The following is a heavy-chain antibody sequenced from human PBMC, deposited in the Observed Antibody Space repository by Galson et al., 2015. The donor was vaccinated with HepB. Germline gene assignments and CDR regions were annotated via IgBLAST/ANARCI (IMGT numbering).Heavy chain of an antibody. J-gene: IGHJ3*02. CDR3: AREDAFEWYGERRDAFDI. V-gene: IGHV3-30-3*01. Sequence: SLRLSCAASGFTFGTFTFHWVRQAPGKGLDWVALISSDGSNKYYADSVKDRFTISRDNSKNTLYLQMNSLRADDTAVYYCAREDAFEWYGERRDAFDIWGQGTMVTVSS. CDR1: GFTFGTFT. D-gene: IGHD3-10*01. CDR2: ISSDGSNK.